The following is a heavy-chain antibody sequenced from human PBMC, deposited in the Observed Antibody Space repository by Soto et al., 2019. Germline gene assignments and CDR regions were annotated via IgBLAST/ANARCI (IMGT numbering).Heavy chain of an antibody. D-gene: IGHD2-15*01. V-gene: IGHV4-30-4*01. J-gene: IGHJ5*01. CDR2: IYKSATT. CDR1: GDSISTVDYF. Sequence: QVQLLESGPGLVKPSQTLSLTCSVSGDSISTVDYFWAWFRQPPGQALEYIGYIYKSATTYYNPSSESRVAISLDTSKSQFSLNVTSLTAADTAVYFCARGRYCLTGRCFPNWFDSWGQGTLVTVSS. CDR3: ARGRYCLTGRCFPNWFDS.